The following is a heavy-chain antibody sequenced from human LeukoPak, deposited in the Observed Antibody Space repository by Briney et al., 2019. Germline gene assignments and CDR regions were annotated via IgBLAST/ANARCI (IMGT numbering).Heavy chain of an antibody. CDR2: IYYSGST. CDR1: GGSISSSSYY. V-gene: IGHV4-39*02. Sequence: SETLSLTCTVCGGSISSSSYYWGWIRQPPGKELEWIGSIYYSGSTYYNPSLKSRVTISVDTSKNQFSLKLSSVTAADTAVYYCARDDFWSGYLYYFDYWGQGTLVTVSS. D-gene: IGHD3-3*01. J-gene: IGHJ4*02. CDR3: ARDDFWSGYLYYFDY.